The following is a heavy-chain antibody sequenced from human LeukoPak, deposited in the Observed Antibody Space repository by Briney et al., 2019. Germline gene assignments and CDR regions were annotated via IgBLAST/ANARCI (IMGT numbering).Heavy chain of an antibody. CDR2: ISAYNGNT. V-gene: IGHV1-18*01. J-gene: IGHJ5*02. CDR3: ARAKTFTIFGVVITAWFDP. CDR1: GYTFTSFG. D-gene: IGHD3-3*01. Sequence: ASVKVSCKASGYTFTSFGISWGRQAPGQRLEWMGWISAYNGNTNYAQKLQGRVTMTTDTSTSTAYMELRSLRSDDTAVYYCARAKTFTIFGVVITAWFDPWGQGTLVTVSS.